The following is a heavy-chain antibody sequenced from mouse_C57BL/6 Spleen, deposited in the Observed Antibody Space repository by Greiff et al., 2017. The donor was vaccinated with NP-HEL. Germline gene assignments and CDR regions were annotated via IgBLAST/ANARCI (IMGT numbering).Heavy chain of an antibody. D-gene: IGHD2-4*01. V-gene: IGHV1-72*01. Sequence: VQLQQPGAELVKPGASVKLSCKASGYTFTSYWMHWVKQRPGRGLEWIGRIDPKSGGTKYNEKFKSKATLTVDKPSSTAYMQLSSLTSEDSAVDYCARSRDYDDYAMDYWGQGTSVTVSS. CDR2: IDPKSGGT. J-gene: IGHJ4*01. CDR1: GYTFTSYW. CDR3: ARSRDYDDYAMDY.